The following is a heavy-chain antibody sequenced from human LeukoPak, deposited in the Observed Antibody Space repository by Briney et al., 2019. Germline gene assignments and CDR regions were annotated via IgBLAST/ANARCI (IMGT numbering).Heavy chain of an antibody. Sequence: SETLSLTCNVSGGSITGYYRSWVRQSPGKGLEWIGYIYHSGSTNYNPSLKSRVTLSVNTSKEQISLKLNSVTAADTAVYYCARRPIVPGVDNYYYYMDVWGEGATVIVSS. CDR1: GGSITGYY. J-gene: IGHJ6*03. CDR2: IYHSGST. V-gene: IGHV4-59*08. CDR3: ARRPIVPGVDNYYYYMDV. D-gene: IGHD5-12*01.